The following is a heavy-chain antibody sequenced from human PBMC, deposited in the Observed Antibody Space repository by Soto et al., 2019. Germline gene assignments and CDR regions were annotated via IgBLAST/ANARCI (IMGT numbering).Heavy chain of an antibody. Sequence: QVQLVQSGAEVKKPGSSVKVSCKASGGTFSSYAISWVRQAPGQGLEWMGGIIPIFGTANYAQKFQGRVTITXXEXTXXAYMELSSLRSEDTAVYYCARGLIAVAGFYDAFDIWGQGTMVTVSS. CDR1: GGTFSSYA. J-gene: IGHJ3*02. D-gene: IGHD6-19*01. V-gene: IGHV1-69*05. CDR2: IIPIFGTA. CDR3: ARGLIAVAGFYDAFDI.